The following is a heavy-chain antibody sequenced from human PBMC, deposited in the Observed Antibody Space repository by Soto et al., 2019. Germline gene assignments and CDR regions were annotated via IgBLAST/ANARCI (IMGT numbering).Heavy chain of an antibody. V-gene: IGHV3-74*01. CDR1: GFTFSDHW. Sequence: EALLVESGGGLIQPGGSLRLSCVASGFTFSDHWMQWVRQVPGERPQWVSRINSDGSVSADADIVRGRVTISRDNAKNTLYLQMNSLRVEDTAVYYCVRQYSAYDMWGQGTMVTVSS. J-gene: IGHJ3*02. CDR3: VRQYSAYDM. CDR2: INSDGSVS. D-gene: IGHD5-12*01.